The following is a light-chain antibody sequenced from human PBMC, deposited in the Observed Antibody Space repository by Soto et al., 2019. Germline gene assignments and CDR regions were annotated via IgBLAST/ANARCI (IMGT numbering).Light chain of an antibody. CDR1: QSISSW. J-gene: IGKJ2*01. CDR3: QQYNSYPYT. CDR2: DAS. V-gene: IGKV1-5*01. Sequence: DIQMTQSPSTLSASVGDRVTITCRASQSISSWLAWYQQKPGKAPKLLIYDASSLESGVPSRFSGSGSGTEFTLTSSSLQPDDFATYCCQQYNSYPYTFGQGTKLEIK.